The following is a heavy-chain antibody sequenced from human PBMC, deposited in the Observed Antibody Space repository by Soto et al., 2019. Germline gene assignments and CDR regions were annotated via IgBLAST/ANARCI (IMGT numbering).Heavy chain of an antibody. J-gene: IGHJ4*02. CDR1: GGTFSSYA. Sequence: PGASVKVSCKASGGTFSSYAISWVRQAPGQGLEWMGGIIPIFGTANYAQKFQGRVTITADESTSTAYMELSSLRSEDTAVYYCARVVAPYYYDSSGYYLAYWGQGTLVTVSS. D-gene: IGHD3-22*01. CDR3: ARVVAPYYYDSSGYYLAY. CDR2: IIPIFGTA. V-gene: IGHV1-69*13.